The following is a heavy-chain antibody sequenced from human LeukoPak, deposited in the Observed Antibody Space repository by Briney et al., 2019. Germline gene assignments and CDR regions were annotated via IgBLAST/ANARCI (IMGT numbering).Heavy chain of an antibody. CDR1: GFTFSSYW. CDR3: ARDSPAGRTYFDY. D-gene: IGHD1-1*01. J-gene: IGHJ4*02. CDR2: IKQDGSEK. V-gene: IGHV3-7*05. Sequence: GGSLRLSCAASGFTFSSYWVSWVRQAPGKGLEWVANIKQDGSEKYYVDSVKGRFTISRDNAKNSLYLQMNSLRAEDTAVYYCARDSPAGRTYFDYWGQGTLVTVSS.